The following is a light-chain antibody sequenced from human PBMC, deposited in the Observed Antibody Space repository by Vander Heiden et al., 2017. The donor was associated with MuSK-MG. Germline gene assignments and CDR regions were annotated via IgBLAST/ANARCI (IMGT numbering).Light chain of an antibody. CDR1: QGISSY. CDR2: AAA. CDR3: RQYNSNTHT. J-gene: IGKJ4*02. Sequence: DLQMTQSPSSLSASVGERVTITCRASQGISSYLVWLQQKTAKAPQALIYAAASFQSGGPSKCSSSGSGTDYTLTISSLQPEDFATYYCRQYNSNTHTFGEGTKVEIK. V-gene: IGKV1-16*02.